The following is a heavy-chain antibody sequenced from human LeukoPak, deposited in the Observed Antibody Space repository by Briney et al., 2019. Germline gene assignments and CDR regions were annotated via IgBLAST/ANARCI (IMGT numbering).Heavy chain of an antibody. CDR1: GLTFSSHF. V-gene: IGHV3-53*01. Sequence: PGGSLRLSCAASGLTFSSHFMSWVRQAPGKGLEWVSIIYTSGATYYADSVKGRFTISRDNSKNTLYLQMNSLRAEDTAVYYCAREGAPYSGSYLGGINYWGQGTLVTVSS. D-gene: IGHD1-26*01. CDR2: IYTSGAT. CDR3: AREGAPYSGSYLGGINY. J-gene: IGHJ4*02.